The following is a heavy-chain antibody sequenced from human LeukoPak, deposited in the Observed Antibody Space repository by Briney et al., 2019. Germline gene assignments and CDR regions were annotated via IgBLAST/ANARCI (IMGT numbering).Heavy chain of an antibody. J-gene: IGHJ5*02. V-gene: IGHV6-1*01. CDR3: ARRLTQYDCFDP. CDR2: TYYRSTWYN. CDR1: GDSVSSNSVT. D-gene: IGHD2-2*01. Sequence: SQTLSLTCAISGDSVSSNSVTWNWIRQSPSRGLEWLGRTYYRSTWYNDYAVSVRGRITVNPDTSKNQFSLHLNSVTAEDTAVYYCARRLTQYDCFDPWGQGILVTVSS.